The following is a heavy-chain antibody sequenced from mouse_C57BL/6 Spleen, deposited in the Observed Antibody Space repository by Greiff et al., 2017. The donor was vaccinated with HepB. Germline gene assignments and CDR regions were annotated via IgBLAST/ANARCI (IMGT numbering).Heavy chain of an antibody. CDR2: IYPNSGGT. D-gene: IGHD2-4*01. CDR3: ARERSDYDGYAMDY. Sequence: QVQLKQPGAELVKPGASVKLSCKASGYTFTSYWMHWVKQSPGRGLEWIGRIYPNSGGTKYNEKFKSKATLTVDKPSSTAYMQLSSLTSEDSAVYYCARERSDYDGYAMDYWGQGTSVTVSS. CDR1: GYTFTSYW. J-gene: IGHJ4*01. V-gene: IGHV1-72*01.